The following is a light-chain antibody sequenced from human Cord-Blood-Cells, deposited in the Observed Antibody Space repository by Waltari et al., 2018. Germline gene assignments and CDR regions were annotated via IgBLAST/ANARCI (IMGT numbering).Light chain of an antibody. CDR3: QQYNSYSPWT. J-gene: IGKJ1*01. CDR1: QSISSW. CDR2: KAS. V-gene: IGKV1-5*03. Sequence: DIQMTQSPSTLSASVGDRVTITCLANQSISSWLAWYQQKPGKAPKLLIYKASSLESGAPSRFSGSGSGTEFTLTISSLQPDDFATYYCQQYNSYSPWTFGQGTKVEIK.